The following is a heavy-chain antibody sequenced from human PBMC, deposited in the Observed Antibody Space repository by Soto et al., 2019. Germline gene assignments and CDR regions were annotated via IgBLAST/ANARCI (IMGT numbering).Heavy chain of an antibody. CDR3: ARHPERIAEIGWFDP. D-gene: IGHD6-13*01. J-gene: IGHJ5*01. V-gene: IGHV3-48*01. CDR2: ISSSSDTI. Sequence: GGSLRLSCAASGLTFSSYRMNCVRQAPGKGLEWDSYISSSSDTIYYADSVKGRFTISRDNAKNSLYLQMNSLRAEDTAVYYCARHPERIAEIGWFDPWGQGTLVTVSS. CDR1: GLTFSSYR.